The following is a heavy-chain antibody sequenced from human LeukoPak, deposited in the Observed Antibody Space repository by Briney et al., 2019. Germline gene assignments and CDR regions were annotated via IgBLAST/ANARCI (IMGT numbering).Heavy chain of an antibody. Sequence: SETLSLTCTVSGGSISSYYWSWIRQPAGKGLEWIGRIYTSGSTNYNPSLKSRVTMSVDTSKNQFSLKLSSVTAADTAVYYCARAGKREPGVVPHDAFDIWGQGTMVTVSS. V-gene: IGHV4-4*07. CDR1: GGSISSYY. D-gene: IGHD3-3*01. CDR2: IYTSGST. CDR3: ARAGKREPGVVPHDAFDI. J-gene: IGHJ3*02.